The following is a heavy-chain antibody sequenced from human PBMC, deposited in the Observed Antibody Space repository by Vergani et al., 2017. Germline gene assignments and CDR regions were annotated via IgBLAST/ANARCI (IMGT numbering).Heavy chain of an antibody. J-gene: IGHJ4*02. V-gene: IGHV3-15*01. CDR2: IKSKTDGGTT. D-gene: IGHD2-2*01. CDR3: AKDPGYCSSTSCEGGY. Sequence: EVQLVESGGGLVKPGGSLRLSCAASGFTFSNAWMSWVRQAPGKGLEWVGRIKSKTDGGTTDYAAPVKGRFTISRDDSKNTLYLQMNSLRAEDTAVYYCAKDPGYCSSTSCEGGYWGQGTLVTVSS. CDR1: GFTFSNAW.